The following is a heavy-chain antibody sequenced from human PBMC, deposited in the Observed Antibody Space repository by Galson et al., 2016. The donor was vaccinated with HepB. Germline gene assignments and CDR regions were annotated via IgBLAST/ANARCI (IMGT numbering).Heavy chain of an antibody. Sequence: SLRLSCATSGFTFRDYAMTWVRQAPGKGLEWVSAIGASGDATYYADSVKGRFTVSRDNYKDTMYLEMNSLTAEDTAIYYCARGYNQPNNNYFDPWGQGTLVTVSS. CDR1: GFTFRDYA. J-gene: IGHJ5*02. D-gene: IGHD1/OR15-1a*01. CDR2: IGASGDAT. CDR3: ARGYNQPNNNYFDP. V-gene: IGHV3-23*01.